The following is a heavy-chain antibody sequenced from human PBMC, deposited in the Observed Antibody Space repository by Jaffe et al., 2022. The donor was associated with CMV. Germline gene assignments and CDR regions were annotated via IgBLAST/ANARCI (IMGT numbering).Heavy chain of an antibody. CDR1: GYTLTELS. CDR2: FDPEDGET. CDR3: ATDFEYVNCSSTSCSYYYYYGMDV. Sequence: QVQLVQSGAEVKKPGASVKVSCKVSGYTLTELSMHWVRQAPGKGLEWMGGFDPEDGETIYAQKFQGRVTMTEDTSTDTAYMELSSLRSEDTAVYYCATDFEYVNCSSTSCSYYYYYGMDVWGQGTTVTVSS. V-gene: IGHV1-24*01. J-gene: IGHJ6*02. D-gene: IGHD2-2*01.